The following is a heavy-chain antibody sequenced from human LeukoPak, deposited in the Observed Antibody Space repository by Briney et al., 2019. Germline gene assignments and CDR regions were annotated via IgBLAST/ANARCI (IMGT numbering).Heavy chain of an antibody. CDR2: VDREDGET. CDR3: APDLKKTDAFDI. CDR1: GYTFTDYY. J-gene: IGHJ3*02. Sequence: ASVKVSCKVSGYTFTDYYMHWVQQAPGKGLEWMGLVDREDGETIYAEKFQGRVTITADTSTDTAYMELSSLRSEDTAVYYCAPDLKKTDAFDIWGQGTMVTVSS. V-gene: IGHV1-69-2*01.